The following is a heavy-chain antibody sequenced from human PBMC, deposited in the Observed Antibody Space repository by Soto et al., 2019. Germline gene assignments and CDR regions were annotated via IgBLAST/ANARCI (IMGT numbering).Heavy chain of an antibody. CDR1: GDSVSSGRYY. CDR2: IYYSGST. J-gene: IGHJ4*02. CDR3: ARSGGGSGWL. V-gene: IGHV4-61*01. D-gene: IGHD6-19*01. Sequence: SETLSLTCTVSGDSVSSGRYYWSWIRQPPGKALEWIAYIYYSGSTNYDPSLKSRVTISRDTSKNQFSLKLTSVTAADTAVYYCARSGGGSGWLGGQGTLVTVSS.